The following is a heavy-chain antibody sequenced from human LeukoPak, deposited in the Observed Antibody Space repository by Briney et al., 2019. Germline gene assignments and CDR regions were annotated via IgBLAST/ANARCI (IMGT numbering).Heavy chain of an antibody. V-gene: IGHV3-49*04. Sequence: GGSLRLSCAASGFTFGDYAMSWVRQAPGKGLEWVGFIRSKAYGGTTEYAASVKGRFTISRDDSKSIAYLQMNSLKTEDTAVYYCARRDDFDYWGQGTLVTVSS. CDR1: GFTFGDYA. CDR3: ARRDDFDY. CDR2: IRSKAYGGTT. J-gene: IGHJ4*02. D-gene: IGHD5-24*01.